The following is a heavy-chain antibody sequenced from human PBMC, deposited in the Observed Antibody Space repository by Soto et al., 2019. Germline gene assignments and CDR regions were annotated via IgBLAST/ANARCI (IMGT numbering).Heavy chain of an antibody. CDR1: GISLSTSGVG. V-gene: IGHV2-5*01. D-gene: IGHD6-13*01. CDR2: IYWNDDK. J-gene: IGHJ3*01. CDR3: AHRRKAAAGIHYDAFDV. Sequence: SFPTLVNPTQPRTLTCTLSGISLSTSGVGLGWILHPTGNALEWLALIYWNDDKRYGPSLKSRLTITKDTSKNQVVLTMTNMDPVDTATYYCAHRRKAAAGIHYDAFDVWGQGTMVTV.